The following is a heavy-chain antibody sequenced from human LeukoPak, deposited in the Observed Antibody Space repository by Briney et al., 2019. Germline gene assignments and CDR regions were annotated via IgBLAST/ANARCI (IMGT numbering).Heavy chain of an antibody. J-gene: IGHJ4*02. CDR1: GGSISSYY. D-gene: IGHD6-13*01. Sequence: PSETLSLTCTVSGGSISSYYWSWIRQPPGMGLEWIGDIYTRGNTNYNPSLKSRVTISEDTSKNQFSLRLSSVTAADTAVYFCARLAAAGLYFDYWDQGTLVTVSS. V-gene: IGHV4-4*09. CDR2: IYTRGNT. CDR3: ARLAAAGLYFDY.